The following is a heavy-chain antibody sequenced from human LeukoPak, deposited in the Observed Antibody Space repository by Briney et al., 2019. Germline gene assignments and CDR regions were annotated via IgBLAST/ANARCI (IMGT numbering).Heavy chain of an antibody. D-gene: IGHD5-24*01. CDR1: GFTFRSHW. J-gene: IGHJ3*02. Sequence: GGSLRLSCVGSGFTFRSHWVSWVRQSPGKGLEWVANIKPDGIDKYYLDSARGRFTVSRDNAQNSAFLQMNSLRVEDTAIYYCATISAQTFDIWGQGTLVSVSS. V-gene: IGHV3-7*01. CDR3: ATISAQTFDI. CDR2: IKPDGIDK.